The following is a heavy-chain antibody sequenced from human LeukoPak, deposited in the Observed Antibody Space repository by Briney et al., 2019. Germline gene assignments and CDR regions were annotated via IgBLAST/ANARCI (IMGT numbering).Heavy chain of an antibody. CDR2: IYHSGST. D-gene: IGHD3-10*01. V-gene: IGHV4-38-2*02. CDR1: GYSISSGYY. J-gene: IGHJ3*02. CDR3: ARHDYYGSGSLCAFDI. Sequence: KPSETLSLTCTVSGYSISSGYYWGWIRQPPGKGLEWIGSIYHSGSTYYNPSLKSRVTMSVDTSKNQFSLKLSSVTAADTAVYYCARHDYYGSGSLCAFDIWGQGTMVTVSS.